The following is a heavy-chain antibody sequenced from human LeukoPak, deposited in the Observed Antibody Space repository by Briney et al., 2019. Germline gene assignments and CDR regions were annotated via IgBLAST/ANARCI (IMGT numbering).Heavy chain of an antibody. CDR3: ASFASGSYLFDY. CDR1: GYTFTSYD. Sequence: ASVKVSCKASGYTFTSYDINWVRQATGQGLEWMGWINTNTGNPTYAQGFTGRFFFSLDTSVNTAYLQISSLIPEDTAVYYCASFASGSYLFDYWGQGTLVTVSS. CDR2: INTNTGNP. V-gene: IGHV7-4-1*02. J-gene: IGHJ4*02. D-gene: IGHD3-10*01.